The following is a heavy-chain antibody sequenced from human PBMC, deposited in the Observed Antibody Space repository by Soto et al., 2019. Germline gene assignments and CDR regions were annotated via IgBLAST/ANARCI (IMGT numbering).Heavy chain of an antibody. CDR3: ARDSKYYYDSSGPAYHFDY. J-gene: IGHJ4*02. D-gene: IGHD3-22*01. CDR1: GGSISSYY. Sequence: SETLSLTCTVSGGSISSYYWSWIRQPPGKGLEWIGYIYYSGSTNYNPSLKSRVTISVDTSKNQFSLKLSSVTAADTAVYYCARDSKYYYDSSGPAYHFDYWGQGTLVTVSS. V-gene: IGHV4-59*01. CDR2: IYYSGST.